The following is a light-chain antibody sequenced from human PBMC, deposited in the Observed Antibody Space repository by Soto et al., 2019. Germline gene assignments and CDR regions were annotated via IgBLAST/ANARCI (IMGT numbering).Light chain of an antibody. CDR3: SSFTTSSTLGV. J-gene: IGLJ3*02. Sequence: QSVLTQPASVSGAPGQSITIYCTGTSSDVGGYNYVSWYQQHPGKAPKLIIYEVTNLPSGVSGRFSGSKSGNTASLTISGLQAEDEDDYYGSSFTTSSTLGVFGGGTKLTVL. CDR1: SSDVGGYNY. CDR2: EVT. V-gene: IGLV2-14*01.